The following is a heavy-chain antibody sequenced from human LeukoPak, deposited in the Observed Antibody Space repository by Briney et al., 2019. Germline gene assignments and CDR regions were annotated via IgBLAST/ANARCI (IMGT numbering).Heavy chain of an antibody. CDR2: IYYSGST. J-gene: IGHJ4*02. CDR1: GGSISGYY. D-gene: IGHD3-22*01. CDR3: ARGYYDSSGYYLAAY. V-gene: IGHV4-59*01. Sequence: SETLSLTCTVSGGSISGYYWSWIRQPPGKGLEWIGYIYYSGSTNYNPSLKGRVTLSVDTSKNQFSLKLTSVTAADTAVYYCARGYYDSSGYYLAAYWGQGSLVSAS.